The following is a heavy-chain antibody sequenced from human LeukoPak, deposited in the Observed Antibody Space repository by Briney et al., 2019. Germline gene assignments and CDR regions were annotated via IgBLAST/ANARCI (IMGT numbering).Heavy chain of an antibody. V-gene: IGHV4-34*01. Sequence: SETLSLTCAVYGGSFSGYYWSSIRQPPGKGLEWIGEINHSGSTNYNPSLKSRVTISLDTSKNQFSLKLSSVTAADTAVYYCARGAGIIQLWLVYWGQGTLVTVSS. D-gene: IGHD5-18*01. J-gene: IGHJ4*02. CDR3: ARGAGIIQLWLVY. CDR1: GGSFSGYY. CDR2: INHSGST.